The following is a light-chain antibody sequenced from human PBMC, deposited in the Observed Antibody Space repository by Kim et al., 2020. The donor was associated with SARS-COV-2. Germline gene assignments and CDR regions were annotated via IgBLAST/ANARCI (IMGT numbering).Light chain of an antibody. J-gene: IGKJ2*03. CDR1: QSVSSSF. V-gene: IGKV3-20*01. Sequence: SLSPGERATLSCRASQSVSSSFLAWYQQKPGQAPRLLIYAASSRATGIPDRFGGSGSGTDFTLTITRLEPEDFAVYYCQQYVSSHSFGQGTKLEI. CDR3: QQYVSSHS. CDR2: AAS.